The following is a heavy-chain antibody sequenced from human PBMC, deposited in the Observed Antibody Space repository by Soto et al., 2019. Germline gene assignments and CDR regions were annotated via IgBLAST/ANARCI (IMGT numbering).Heavy chain of an antibody. J-gene: IGHJ4*02. CDR3: AIGGSIAARQGGY. CDR1: GGTFSSYA. CDR2: IIPIFGTA. D-gene: IGHD6-6*01. V-gene: IGHV1-69*06. Sequence: GAAVKVSCKASGGTFSSYAISWVRQAPGQGLEWMGGIIPIFGTANYAQKFQGRVTITADKSTSTAYMELSSLRSEDTAVYYCAIGGSIAARQGGYWGQGTLVTVSS.